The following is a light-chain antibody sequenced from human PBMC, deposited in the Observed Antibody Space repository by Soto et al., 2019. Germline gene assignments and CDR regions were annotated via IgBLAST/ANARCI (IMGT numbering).Light chain of an antibody. CDR1: SSDVGGYNY. Sequence: QSALTQPASVSGSPGQSITLSCTGTSSDVGGYNYVSWYQQHPGKAPKLMIYEVSNRPSGVSSRFSGSKSGNTASLTISGLQAEDEGDYYCSSYTSSSAPVLFGGGTKLTVL. CDR2: EVS. CDR3: SSYTSSSAPVL. J-gene: IGLJ2*01. V-gene: IGLV2-14*01.